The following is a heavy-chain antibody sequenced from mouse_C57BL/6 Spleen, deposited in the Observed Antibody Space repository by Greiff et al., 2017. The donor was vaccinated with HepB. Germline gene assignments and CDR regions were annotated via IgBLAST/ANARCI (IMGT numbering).Heavy chain of an antibody. J-gene: IGHJ1*03. CDR3: ARSRTVVTPYWYFDV. V-gene: IGHV1-55*01. CDR2: IYPGSGST. CDR1: GYTFTSYW. Sequence: VQLQQPGAELVKPGASVKMSCKASGYTFTSYWITWVKQRPGQGLEWIGDIYPGSGSTNYNEKFKSKATLTVDTSSSTAYMQLSSLTSEDSAVYYCARSRTVVTPYWYFDVWGTGTTVTVSS. D-gene: IGHD1-1*01.